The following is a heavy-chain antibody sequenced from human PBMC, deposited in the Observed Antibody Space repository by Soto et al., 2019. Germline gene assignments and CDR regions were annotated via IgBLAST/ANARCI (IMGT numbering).Heavy chain of an antibody. CDR3: ARGVVTHYSYYYYGMDV. J-gene: IGHJ6*02. CDR1: GGTFSSYA. D-gene: IGHD2-21*02. V-gene: IGHV1-69*12. CDR2: TIPIFGTA. Sequence: QVQLVQSGAEVKKPGSSVKVSCKASGGTFSSYAISWVRQAPGQGLEWMGGTIPIFGTANYAQKVKGRVTITADESTSTAYMELSSLRSEDTAVYYCARGVVTHYSYYYYGMDVWGQGTTVTVSS.